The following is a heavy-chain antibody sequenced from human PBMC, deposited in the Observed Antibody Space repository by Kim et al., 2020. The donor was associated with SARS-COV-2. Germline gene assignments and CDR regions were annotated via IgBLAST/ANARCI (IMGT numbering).Heavy chain of an antibody. CDR3: AKDLSGVGAYSPHDY. Sequence: GGSLRLSCAASGFTFSSYAMSWVRQAPGKGLEWISAISGSGGSTYYADSVKGRFTISRDNSKNTLYLQMNSLRAEDTAVYYCAKDLSGVGAYSPHDYWGQGTLVTVSS. CDR2: ISGSGGST. V-gene: IGHV3-23*01. CDR1: GFTFSSYA. D-gene: IGHD1-26*01. J-gene: IGHJ4*02.